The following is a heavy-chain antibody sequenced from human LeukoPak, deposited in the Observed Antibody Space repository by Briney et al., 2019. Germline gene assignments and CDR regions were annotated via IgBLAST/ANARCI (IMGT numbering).Heavy chain of an antibody. CDR2: INPNSGGT. J-gene: IGHJ6*03. CDR3: ARGRAVAPYYYMDV. CDR1: GYTFTGYY. D-gene: IGHD2-15*01. V-gene: IGHV1-2*02. Sequence: ASVKVSCKASGYTFTGYYMHWVRQAPGQGLEWMGWINPNSGGTNYAQKFQGRVTMTRDTSISTAYMELSRLRSDDTAVYYCARGRAVAPYYYMDVWGKGTTVTISS.